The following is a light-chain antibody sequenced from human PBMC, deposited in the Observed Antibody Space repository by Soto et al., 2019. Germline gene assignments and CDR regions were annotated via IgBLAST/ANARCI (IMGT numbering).Light chain of an antibody. CDR2: EVA. Sequence: QSVLTQPASVSGSPGQSITISCSGSGSDIGTYHFVSWYQHHPGRAPKLIISEVANRPSGVSDRFSGSKSGSLASLTISGLQADDEAVYYCSSYTNTGTLVVFGVGTKVTVL. V-gene: IGLV2-14*01. CDR1: GSDIGTYHF. J-gene: IGLJ3*02. CDR3: SSYTNTGTLVV.